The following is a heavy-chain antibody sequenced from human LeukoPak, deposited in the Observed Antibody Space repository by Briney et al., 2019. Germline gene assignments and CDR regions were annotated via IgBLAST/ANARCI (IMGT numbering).Heavy chain of an antibody. D-gene: IGHD3-10*01. Sequence: KESGPALVKPTQTLTLTCTFSGFSLSTSGMRVSWIRQPPGKALEWLARIDWDDDKFYSTSLKTRLTISKDTSKNQVVLTMTNMDPVDTATHYCARTNRGSGSINWFDPWGQGTLVTVPS. CDR2: IDWDDDK. V-gene: IGHV2-70*04. CDR3: ARTNRGSGSINWFDP. J-gene: IGHJ5*02. CDR1: GFSLSTSGMR.